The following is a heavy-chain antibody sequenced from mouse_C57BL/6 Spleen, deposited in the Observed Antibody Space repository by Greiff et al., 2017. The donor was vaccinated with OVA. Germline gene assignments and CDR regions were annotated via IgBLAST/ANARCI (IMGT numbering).Heavy chain of an antibody. CDR1: GYTFTSYW. J-gene: IGHJ3*01. Sequence: QVQLQQPGAELVKPGASVKLSCKASGYTFTSYWMQWVKQRPGQGLEWIGEIDPSDSYTNYNQKFKGKATLTVDTSSSTAYMQLSSLTSEDSAVYYCARIYYDYDEGFAYWGQGTLVTVSA. CDR2: IDPSDSYT. D-gene: IGHD2-4*01. CDR3: ARIYYDYDEGFAY. V-gene: IGHV1-50*01.